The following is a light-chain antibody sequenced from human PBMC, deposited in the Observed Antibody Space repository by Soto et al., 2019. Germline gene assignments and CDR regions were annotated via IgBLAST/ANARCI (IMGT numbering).Light chain of an antibody. J-gene: IGKJ4*01. V-gene: IGKV3-20*01. CDR3: QQYGSSPA. Sequence: EIVLTQSAGTLSLCPGERATLSCRASQSVSSSFLAWYQQKPGQAPRLLIYGASSRATGIPDRFSGSGSGTDFTLTISRLEPEDFAVYYCQQYGSSPAFGGGTKVAIK. CDR1: QSVSSSF. CDR2: GAS.